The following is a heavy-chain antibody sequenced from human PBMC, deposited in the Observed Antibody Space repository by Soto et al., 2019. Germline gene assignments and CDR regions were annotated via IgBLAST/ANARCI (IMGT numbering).Heavy chain of an antibody. J-gene: IGHJ5*02. D-gene: IGHD3-3*01. CDR3: TTGLTIFGVVIDP. Sequence: GGALRLSCADSGFTFSNALITWVRQAPGKGLEWVGRIKSKSDGATTDYAAPVRGRFIISRDDSKNTLYLQMNSLKTEDTAVYYCTTGLTIFGVVIDPWGQGTLVTVA. V-gene: IGHV3-15*01. CDR1: GFTFSNAL. CDR2: IKSKSDGATT.